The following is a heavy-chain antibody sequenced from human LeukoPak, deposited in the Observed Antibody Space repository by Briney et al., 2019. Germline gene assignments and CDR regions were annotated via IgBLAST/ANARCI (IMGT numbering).Heavy chain of an antibody. Sequence: SETLSLTCTVSGGSMSPYHWGWIRQPPGKGLEWTGYIYYSGSTNHNPSLNSRVTISVDTSKNQFSLRLSSVTAADTAIYYCARAVSGRFDYWGQGTLVTVSS. V-gene: IGHV4-59*08. CDR2: IYYSGST. J-gene: IGHJ4*02. CDR3: ARAVSGRFDY. CDR1: GGSMSPYH. D-gene: IGHD6-19*01.